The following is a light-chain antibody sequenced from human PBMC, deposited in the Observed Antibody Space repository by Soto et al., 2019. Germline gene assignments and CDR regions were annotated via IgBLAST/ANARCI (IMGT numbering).Light chain of an antibody. CDR2: AAS. CDR3: XXLNNYPYT. Sequence: DIHLTQSPSFLSASVGDRVTITCRASQGIXXYLAWYQQKPGKAPKLLISAASTLQXGVPLRFSGSASGTEXXXXXXXXXXEDFATYYCXXLNNYPYTFGQGTKLQIK. J-gene: IGKJ2*01. CDR1: QGIXXY. V-gene: IGKV1-9*01.